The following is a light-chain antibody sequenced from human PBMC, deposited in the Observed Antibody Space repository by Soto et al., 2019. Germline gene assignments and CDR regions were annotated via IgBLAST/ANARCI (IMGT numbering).Light chain of an antibody. CDR3: SSYTNGGTSV. CDR1: SSDVGGYNY. V-gene: IGLV2-14*01. J-gene: IGLJ1*01. Sequence: QSVLTQPASVSGSPGQSITISCTGTSSDVGGYNYVSWYQQYPGKAPKLMIYDVSSRPSGVSSRFSGSKSGNTASLTISGLQAEDEADYYCSSYTNGGTSVFGTGTKVTVL. CDR2: DVS.